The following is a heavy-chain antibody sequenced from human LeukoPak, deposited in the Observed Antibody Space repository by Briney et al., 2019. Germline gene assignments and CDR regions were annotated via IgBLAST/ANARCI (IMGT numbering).Heavy chain of an antibody. Sequence: GGSLRLSCAASGFTFSDYYMSWIRQAPGKGLEWVSYISSSGSTIYYADSVKGRFTISRDNAKNSLYLQMNSLRAEDTAVYYCARVRGSDYYYYYMDVWGKGTTVTVSS. CDR3: ARVRGSDYYYYYMDV. J-gene: IGHJ6*03. D-gene: IGHD3-10*01. CDR2: ISSSGSTI. V-gene: IGHV3-11*04. CDR1: GFTFSDYY.